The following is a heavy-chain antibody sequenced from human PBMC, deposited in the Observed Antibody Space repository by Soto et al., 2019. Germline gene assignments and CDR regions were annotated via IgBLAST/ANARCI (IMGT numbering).Heavy chain of an antibody. D-gene: IGHD6-19*01. CDR3: ARDHQLAGDYYYYGMDV. V-gene: IGHV1-3*01. J-gene: IGHJ6*02. CDR2: INAGNGNT. CDR1: GYTFTSYA. Sequence: ASVKVSCKASGYTFTSYAMHWVRQAPGQRLEWMGWINAGNGNTKYSQKFQGRVTITRDTSASTAYMELSSLRSEDTAVYYCARDHQLAGDYYYYGMDVWGQGTTVTVSS.